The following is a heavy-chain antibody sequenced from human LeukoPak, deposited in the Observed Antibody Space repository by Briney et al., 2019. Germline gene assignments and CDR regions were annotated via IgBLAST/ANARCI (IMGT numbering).Heavy chain of an antibody. J-gene: IGHJ4*02. CDR1: GGSISSSSYY. CDR3: ARESRLRPYYFDY. CDR2: TYYSAST. V-gene: IGHV4-39*07. D-gene: IGHD5-12*01. Sequence: SETLSLTCTVSGGSISSSSYYWGWIRQPPGKGLEWIGSTYYSASTCYNPFLKSRVSISVDTSKIQFSLKLSSVTAADTAVYYCARESRLRPYYFDYWGQGTLVTVSS.